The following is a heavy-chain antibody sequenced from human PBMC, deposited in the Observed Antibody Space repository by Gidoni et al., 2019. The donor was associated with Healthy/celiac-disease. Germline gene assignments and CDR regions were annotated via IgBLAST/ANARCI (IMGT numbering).Heavy chain of an antibody. CDR3: ARYSRTPYYYYRMDV. J-gene: IGHJ6*02. D-gene: IGHD2-21*01. CDR2: IITSGST. V-gene: IGHV4-61*02. CDR1: GGSSSSGCYY. Sequence: QVQLQESGPGLVKPSQTLSLTCTVSGGSSSSGCYYWSWIRQPAGKGLEWIGRIITSGSTNYNPSLKSRVTISVDTSPNQFSLKLSSVTAADTAVYYCARYSRTPYYYYRMDVWGQGTTVTVSS.